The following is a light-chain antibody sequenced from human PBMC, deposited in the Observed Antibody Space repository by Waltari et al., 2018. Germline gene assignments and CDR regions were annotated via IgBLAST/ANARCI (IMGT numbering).Light chain of an antibody. CDR1: QSVSSNH. Sequence: EIVLTQSPGTLSVSPGERATLSCRASQSVSSNHLAWYQQKTGPAPRLLIYGASSRATGIPDRFGGSGSGTDFTLTISRLEPEDFAVYYCQQYGSSPRTFGQGTKVEIK. CDR3: QQYGSSPRT. CDR2: GAS. V-gene: IGKV3-20*01. J-gene: IGKJ1*01.